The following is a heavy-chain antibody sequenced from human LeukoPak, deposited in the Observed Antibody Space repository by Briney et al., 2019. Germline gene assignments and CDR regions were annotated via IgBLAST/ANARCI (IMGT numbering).Heavy chain of an antibody. CDR3: ARAVGDCSGGSCYSELDY. CDR1: GSTFSRYS. Sequence: PGGSLRLSCAASGSTFSRYSMHWVRQAPGKGLEWAGLISYDGTNKYYADSVKGRFTISRDNSKNTLYLQMNSLRAEDTAIYYCARAVGDCSGGSCYSELDYWGQGTLVTVSS. CDR2: ISYDGTNK. D-gene: IGHD2-15*01. V-gene: IGHV3-30*01. J-gene: IGHJ4*02.